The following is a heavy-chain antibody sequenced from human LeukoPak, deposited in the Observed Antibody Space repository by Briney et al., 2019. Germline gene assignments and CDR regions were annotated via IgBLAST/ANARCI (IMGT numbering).Heavy chain of an antibody. V-gene: IGHV4-34*01. CDR1: GGSFSGYY. CDR2: INHSGST. Sequence: SETLSLTCAVYGGSFSGYYRSWIRQPPGKGLEWIGEINHSGSTNYNPSLKSRVTISVDTSKNQFSLKLSSVTAADTAVYYCARYFPSFRYYCSSTSCRYNWFDPWGQGTLVTVSS. J-gene: IGHJ5*02. CDR3: ARYFPSFRYYCSSTSCRYNWFDP. D-gene: IGHD2-2*01.